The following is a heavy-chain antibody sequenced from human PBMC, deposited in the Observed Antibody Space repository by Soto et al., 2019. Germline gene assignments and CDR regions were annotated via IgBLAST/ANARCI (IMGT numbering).Heavy chain of an antibody. CDR3: ARGLGRSYYDSSGYFHLDY. CDR1: GFTVSSNY. J-gene: IGHJ4*02. Sequence: PGGSLRLSCAASGFTVSSNYMSWVRQAPGKGLEWVSVIYSGGSTYYADSVKGRFTISRDNSKNTLYLQMNSLRAEDTAVYYCARGLGRSYYDSSGYFHLDYWGQGTLVTV. CDR2: IYSGGST. D-gene: IGHD3-22*01. V-gene: IGHV3-53*01.